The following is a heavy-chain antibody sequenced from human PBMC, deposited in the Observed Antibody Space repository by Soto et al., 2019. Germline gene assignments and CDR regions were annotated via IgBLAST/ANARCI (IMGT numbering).Heavy chain of an antibody. CDR2: VSAYNGNT. Sequence: ASVKVSCKASGYTFTSYGISWVRRAPGQGLEWMGWVSAYNGNTNYAQKLQGRVTMTTDTSTSTAYMELRSLRSDDTAVDDCARDDSNWFDPWGQGTLVTVSS. CDR1: GYTFTSYG. CDR3: ARDDSNWFDP. D-gene: IGHD3-22*01. J-gene: IGHJ5*02. V-gene: IGHV1-18*01.